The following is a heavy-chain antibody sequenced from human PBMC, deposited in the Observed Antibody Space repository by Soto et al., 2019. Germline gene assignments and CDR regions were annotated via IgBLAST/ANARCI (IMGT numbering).Heavy chain of an antibody. Sequence: SVKVSCKASGGTFSSYAISWVRQAPGQGLEWMGGIIPIFGTANYAQKFQGRVTITADESTSTAYMELSSLRSEDTAVYYCARDGLGYYDILTGADAFDIWGQGTMVTVSS. V-gene: IGHV1-69*13. J-gene: IGHJ3*02. CDR2: IIPIFGTA. CDR3: ARDGLGYYDILTGADAFDI. CDR1: GGTFSSYA. D-gene: IGHD3-9*01.